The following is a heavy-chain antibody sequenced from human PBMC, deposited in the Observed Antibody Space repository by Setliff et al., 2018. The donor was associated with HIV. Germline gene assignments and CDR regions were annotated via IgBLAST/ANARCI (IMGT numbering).Heavy chain of an antibody. CDR1: GYSISSGYY. J-gene: IGHJ3*02. CDR2: IYHSGST. V-gene: IGHV4-38-2*02. CDR3: ARDNYYFDNSGYPVDAFDI. Sequence: SETLSLTCAVSGYSISSGYYWGWIRQPPGKGLEWIGSIYHSGSTYYNPSLKSRVTISVDTSKNQFSLKLSSVTAADTAVYYCARDNYYFDNSGYPVDAFDIWGQGTMVTVSS. D-gene: IGHD3-22*01.